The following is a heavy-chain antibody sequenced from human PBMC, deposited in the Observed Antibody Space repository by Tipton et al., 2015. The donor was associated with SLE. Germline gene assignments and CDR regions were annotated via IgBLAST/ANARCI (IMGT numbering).Heavy chain of an antibody. CDR2: IIPIFGTA. D-gene: IGHD6-19*01. V-gene: IGHV1-69*06. Sequence: QLVQSGPEVKKPGSSVKVSCKASGGTFSSYAISWVRQAPGQGLEWMGGIIPIFGTANYAQKFQGRVTITADKSTSTAYMELSSLRSDDTAVYYCARSGIAVAALGVWGQGTLVTVSS. J-gene: IGHJ4*02. CDR1: GGTFSSYA. CDR3: ARSGIAVAALGV.